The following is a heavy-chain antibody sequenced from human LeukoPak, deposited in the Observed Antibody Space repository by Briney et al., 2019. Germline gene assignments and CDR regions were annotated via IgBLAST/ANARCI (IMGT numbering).Heavy chain of an antibody. J-gene: IGHJ6*03. Sequence: PSETLSLTCTVSGGSISGYHWSWIRQPPGKGLEWLGYIYYSGSSNYNPSLKSRVTMSADTSKNQFSLKLSSVTAADTAVYYCARVPRSYYYYYYMDVWGKGTTVTVSS. V-gene: IGHV4-59*01. CDR1: GGSISGYH. CDR2: IYYSGSS. CDR3: ARVPRSYYYYYYMDV.